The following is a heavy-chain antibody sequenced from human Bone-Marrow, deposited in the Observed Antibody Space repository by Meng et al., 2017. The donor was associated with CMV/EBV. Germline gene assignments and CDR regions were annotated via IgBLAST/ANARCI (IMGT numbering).Heavy chain of an antibody. Sequence: GESLKISCAASGFTFSSYAMHWVRQAPGKGLEWVAVISYDGSNKYYADSVKGRFTISRDNSKNTLYLQMISLRAEDTAVYYCARQVPADYWGQGTLVTVSS. CDR3: ARQVPADY. V-gene: IGHV3-30-3*01. CDR1: GFTFSSYA. D-gene: IGHD1-1*01. CDR2: ISYDGSNK. J-gene: IGHJ4*02.